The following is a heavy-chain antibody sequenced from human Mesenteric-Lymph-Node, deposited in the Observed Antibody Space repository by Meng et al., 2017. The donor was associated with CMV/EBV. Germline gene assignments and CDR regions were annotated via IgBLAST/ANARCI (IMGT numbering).Heavy chain of an antibody. CDR2: ISYNGDSN. J-gene: IGHJ1*01. CDR3: AKDANPFYSSVWYKKYFQH. D-gene: IGHD6-19*01. V-gene: IGHV3-23*01. CDR1: GFTFNSYT. Sequence: GGSLRLSCAASGFTFNSYTMSWVRQAPGKGLEWVSTISYNGDSNYYADSVKGRFTISRDSSENTLYLHMNSLRADDTAVYYCAKDANPFYSSVWYKKYFQHWGQGTLVTVSS.